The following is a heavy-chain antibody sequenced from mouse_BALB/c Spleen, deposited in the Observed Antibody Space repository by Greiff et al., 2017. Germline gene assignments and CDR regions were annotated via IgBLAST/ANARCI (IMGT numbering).Heavy chain of an antibody. Sequence: EVKLEESGGGLVKPGGSLKLSCAASGFAFSSYDMSWVRQTPEKRLEWVAYISSGGGSTYYPDTVKGRFTISRDNAKNTLYLQMSSLKSEDTAMYYCARHYYRYDEAYAMDYWGQGTSVTVSS. CDR1: GFAFSSYD. J-gene: IGHJ4*01. CDR2: ISSGGGST. CDR3: ARHYYRYDEAYAMDY. V-gene: IGHV5-12-1*01. D-gene: IGHD2-14*01.